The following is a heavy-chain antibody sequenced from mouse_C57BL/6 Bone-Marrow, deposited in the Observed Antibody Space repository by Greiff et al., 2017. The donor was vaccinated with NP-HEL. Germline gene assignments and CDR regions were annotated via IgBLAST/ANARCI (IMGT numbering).Heavy chain of an antibody. CDR3: AGEGGYFDY. CDR2: IDPEDGET. CDR1: GFNIKDYY. V-gene: IGHV14-2*01. J-gene: IGHJ2*01. D-gene: IGHD1-1*02. Sequence: VHVKQSGAELVKPGASVKLSCTASGFNIKDYYMHWVKQRTEQGLEWIGRIDPEDGETKYAPKFQGKATITADTSSNTAYLRLSSLTSEDTAVYYCAGEGGYFDYWGQGTTLTVSS.